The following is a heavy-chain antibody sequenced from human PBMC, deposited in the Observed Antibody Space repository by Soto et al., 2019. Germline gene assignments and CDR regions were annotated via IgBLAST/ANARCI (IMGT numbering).Heavy chain of an antibody. CDR1: GGSISSGGYY. J-gene: IGHJ4*02. CDR3: ARGGYHYDSSGYYNVGYFDY. CDR2: MYYSANT. D-gene: IGHD3-22*01. V-gene: IGHV4-31*03. Sequence: PSETLSLTCTVSGGSISSGGYYWNWIRQQPGKGLEWIGYMYYSANTHYNPSLKSRVTISADTSKNEVSLKLRSVTAADTAVYYCARGGYHYDSSGYYNVGYFDYWGQGTLVTVSS.